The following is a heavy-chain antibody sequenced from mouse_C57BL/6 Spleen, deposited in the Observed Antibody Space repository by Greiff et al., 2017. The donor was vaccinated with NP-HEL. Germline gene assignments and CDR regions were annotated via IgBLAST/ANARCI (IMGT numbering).Heavy chain of an antibody. CDR3: ARALTTVVALYAMDY. Sequence: EVKLVESGAELVKPGASVKLSCTASGFNIKDYYMHWVKQRTEQGLEWIGRIDPEDGETKYAPKFQGKATITADTSSNTAYLQLSSLTSEDTAVYYCARALTTVVALYAMDYWGQGTSVTVSS. D-gene: IGHD1-1*01. CDR1: GFNIKDYY. CDR2: IDPEDGET. V-gene: IGHV14-2*01. J-gene: IGHJ4*01.